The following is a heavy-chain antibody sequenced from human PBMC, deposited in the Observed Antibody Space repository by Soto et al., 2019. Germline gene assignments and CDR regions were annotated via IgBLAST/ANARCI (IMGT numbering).Heavy chain of an antibody. J-gene: IGHJ4*02. V-gene: IGHV1-3*01. D-gene: IGHD3-22*01. Sequence: QVQLVQSGAEVKKPGASVKVSCKASGYTFTSYAMHWVRQAPGQRLEWMGWINAGNGNTKYSQKFQGRVTITRDTSASTAYMELSSLRSEDTAVYYCVYSYDSSGYRTGGYWGQGTLVTVSS. CDR2: INAGNGNT. CDR3: VYSYDSSGYRTGGY. CDR1: GYTFTSYA.